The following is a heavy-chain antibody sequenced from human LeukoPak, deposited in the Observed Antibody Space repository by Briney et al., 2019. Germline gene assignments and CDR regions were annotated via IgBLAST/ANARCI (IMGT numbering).Heavy chain of an antibody. Sequence: ASVKVXXXXXXYXFTSYGISWVRQAPGQGLEWMGWISAYNGNTNYAQKLQGRVTMTTDTSTSTAYMELRSLRSDDTAVYYCARWVDSVAGLEYYFDYWGQGTLVTVSS. J-gene: IGHJ4*02. D-gene: IGHD6-19*01. CDR2: ISAYNGNT. V-gene: IGHV1-18*01. CDR1: XYXFTSYG. CDR3: ARWVDSVAGLEYYFDY.